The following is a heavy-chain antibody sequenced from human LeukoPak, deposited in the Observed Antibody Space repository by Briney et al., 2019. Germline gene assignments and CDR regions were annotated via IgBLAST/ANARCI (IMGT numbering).Heavy chain of an antibody. CDR3: ASSRLGAADNLDY. J-gene: IGHJ4*02. CDR1: GGSISSYY. CDR2: IYYSGST. D-gene: IGHD6-13*01. V-gene: IGHV4-59*08. Sequence: SETLSLTCTVSGGSISSYYWSWIRQPPGKGLEWIGYIYYSGSTNYNPSLKSRVTISVDTSKNQSSLKLSSVTAADTAVYYCASSRLGAADNLDYWGQGTLVTVSS.